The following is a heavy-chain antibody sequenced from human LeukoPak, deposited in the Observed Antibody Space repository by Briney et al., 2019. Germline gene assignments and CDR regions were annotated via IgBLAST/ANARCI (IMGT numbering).Heavy chain of an antibody. CDR1: GFPFSDYY. CDR3: ARVVVVAATFAFDI. J-gene: IGHJ3*02. D-gene: IGHD2-15*01. Sequence: GGPLRLFCAASGFPFSDYYMSWTRQAPGKALEGVSYISNSSSYTNYAESVKRRFSISRDNAKNSLYLQMNSLRAEDTAVYYCARVVVVAATFAFDIWGQGTMVTVSS. CDR2: ISNSSSYT. V-gene: IGHV3-11*05.